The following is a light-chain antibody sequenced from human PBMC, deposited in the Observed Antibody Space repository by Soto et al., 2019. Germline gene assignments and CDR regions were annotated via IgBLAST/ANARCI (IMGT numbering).Light chain of an antibody. CDR2: SNN. CDR1: SSNIGSHA. J-gene: IGLJ2*01. CDR3: AAWDDSLNGLL. V-gene: IGLV1-44*01. Sequence: QSVLTQPPSASGTPGQTVTISCSGSSSNIGSHAVNWYQQLPGTAPKLLIYSNNQRPSGVPDRFSGSKSGTSASLAISGLQSEDEADYYCAAWDDSLNGLLFGGGTKLTVL.